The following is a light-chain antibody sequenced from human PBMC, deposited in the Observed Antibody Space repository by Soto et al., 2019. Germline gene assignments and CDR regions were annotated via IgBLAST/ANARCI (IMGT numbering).Light chain of an antibody. CDR2: GVS. V-gene: IGKV3-20*01. J-gene: IGKJ4*01. Sequence: EIVLTQSPGILPLSPGERATLTCRASQAVSRSYLAWYQQKPGQGPRLLIYGVSNRATGIPDRFSGSEFGTDFTLTISRLEPEDFAVYYCQQYDRSPLTFGGGTKVEIK. CDR3: QQYDRSPLT. CDR1: QAVSRSY.